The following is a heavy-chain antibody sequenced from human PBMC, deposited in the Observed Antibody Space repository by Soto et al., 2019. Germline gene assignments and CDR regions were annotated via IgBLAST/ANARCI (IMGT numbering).Heavy chain of an antibody. CDR1: GYIFTSSD. D-gene: IGHD2-2*01. Sequence: VASVKVSCKASGYIFTSSDINWVRQATGQGLEWMGWMNPYSGNTAYAQKFQGRVAMSRNTSLGTAYMELSGLKSEDTSVYYCARMGVVPTGYYGGMDFWRQRTTVSVT. CDR3: ARMGVVPTGYYGGMDF. CDR2: MNPYSGNT. V-gene: IGHV1-8*01. J-gene: IGHJ6*02.